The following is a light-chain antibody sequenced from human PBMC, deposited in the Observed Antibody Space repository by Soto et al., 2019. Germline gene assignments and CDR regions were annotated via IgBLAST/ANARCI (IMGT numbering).Light chain of an antibody. CDR3: QHYNSYSEA. Sequence: DIQMTQSPSTLSASIGDRVTITCRASQSISSWLAWYQQKPGKAPKLLIYDASSLESGVPSRFSGSRSGTEFTLTISSLQPDDFATYYYQHYNSYSEAFGQGTKV. J-gene: IGKJ1*01. CDR2: DAS. CDR1: QSISSW. V-gene: IGKV1-5*01.